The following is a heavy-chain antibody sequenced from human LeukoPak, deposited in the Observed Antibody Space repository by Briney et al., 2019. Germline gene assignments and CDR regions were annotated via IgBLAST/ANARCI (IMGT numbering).Heavy chain of an antibody. V-gene: IGHV4-59*01. D-gene: IGHD3-16*01. CDR1: GGSISSYY. J-gene: IGHJ6*03. CDR2: IYYSGST. CDR3: ARETSQKGAHYMDV. Sequence: PSETLPLTCTVSGGSISSYYWSWIRQPPGKGLEWIGYIYYSGSTNYNPSLKSRVTISVDTSKNQFSLKLSSVTAADTAVYYCARETSQKGAHYMDVWDKGTTVTISS.